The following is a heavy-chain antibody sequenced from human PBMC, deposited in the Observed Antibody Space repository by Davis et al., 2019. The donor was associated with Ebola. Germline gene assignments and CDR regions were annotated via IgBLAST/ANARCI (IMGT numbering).Heavy chain of an antibody. CDR1: GFIFSNYG. V-gene: IGHV3-33*06. J-gene: IGHJ6*04. D-gene: IGHD3-3*01. Sequence: GGSLRLSCAASGFIFSNYGMHWVRQAPGKGLEWVALMWYDGSRQYYADSVKGRFTASRDNSRNILYLQMNSLRAEDTAVYYCAKSGLSFGVVKYHYGMDVWGKGTTVTVSS. CDR2: MWYDGSRQ. CDR3: AKSGLSFGVVKYHYGMDV.